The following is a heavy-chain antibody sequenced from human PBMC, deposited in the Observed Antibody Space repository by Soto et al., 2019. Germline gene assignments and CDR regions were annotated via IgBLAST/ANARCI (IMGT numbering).Heavy chain of an antibody. V-gene: IGHV4-59*01. Sequence: QVQLQESGPGLVKVSETLSLTCAVSGGSIRDYYWSWIRQAPGKGLEWVADIEYSGRTNYNPSLKSRLTISVDTSNSQFSLKLRSVTAADTAVYYCAREIRSEGVTGWFDPWGQGTQVTVSS. J-gene: IGHJ5*02. CDR1: GGSIRDYY. CDR3: AREIRSEGVTGWFDP. D-gene: IGHD3-10*01. CDR2: IEYSGRT.